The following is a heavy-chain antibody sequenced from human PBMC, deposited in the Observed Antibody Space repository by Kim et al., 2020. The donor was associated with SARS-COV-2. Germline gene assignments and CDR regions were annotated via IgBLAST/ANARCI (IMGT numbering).Heavy chain of an antibody. V-gene: IGHV3-23*01. D-gene: IGHD1-26*01. Sequence: DAVKGRFTISRDQSNNTLYLQMNGLGAEDTAVYYCAKALRGATTYGVLGYWGQGTLVTVSS. CDR3: AKALRGATTYGVLGY. J-gene: IGHJ4*02.